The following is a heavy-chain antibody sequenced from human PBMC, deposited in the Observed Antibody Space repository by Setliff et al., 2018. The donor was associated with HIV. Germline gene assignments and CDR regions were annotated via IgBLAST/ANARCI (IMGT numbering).Heavy chain of an antibody. CDR3: ARTRSGTYYGEMNWFDP. V-gene: IGHV4-34*01. CDR2: INHSGST. D-gene: IGHD3-10*01. Sequence: TSETLSLTCAVYGGSFSGYYWSWIRQSPGKGLEWIGEINHSGSTKYNPSLKSRVTISVDTSKNQFSLKLSSVTAADTAVYYCARTRSGTYYGEMNWFDPWGQGILVTVSS. J-gene: IGHJ5*02. CDR1: GGSFSGYY.